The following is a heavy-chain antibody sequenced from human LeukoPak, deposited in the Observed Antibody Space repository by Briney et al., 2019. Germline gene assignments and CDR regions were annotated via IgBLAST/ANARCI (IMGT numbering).Heavy chain of an antibody. V-gene: IGHV1-69*13. CDR3: ARDKSGSYYPLDY. J-gene: IGHJ4*02. Sequence: SVKVSCKASGYTFTGYYMHWVRQAPGQGLEWMGGIIPIFGTANYAQKFQGRVTITADESTSTAYMELSSLRSEDTAVYYCARDKSGSYYPLDYWGQGTLVTVSS. D-gene: IGHD1-26*01. CDR1: GYTFTGYY. CDR2: IIPIFGTA.